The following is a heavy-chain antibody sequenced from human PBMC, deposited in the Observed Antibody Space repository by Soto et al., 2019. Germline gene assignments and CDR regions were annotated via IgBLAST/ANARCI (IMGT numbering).Heavy chain of an antibody. D-gene: IGHD3-3*01. CDR1: GFSFGSYA. CDR3: ARWSYLDY. CDR2: ISGSDGKT. J-gene: IGHJ4*02. V-gene: IGHV3-23*01. Sequence: PWGSLRVPCASSGFSFGSYALSWVRQAPGKGLDWVSTISGSDGKTFYADSVKGRFSISRDTYQSTLYLQMNSLRADDTSMYYCARWSYLDYWGQGTRVTGSS.